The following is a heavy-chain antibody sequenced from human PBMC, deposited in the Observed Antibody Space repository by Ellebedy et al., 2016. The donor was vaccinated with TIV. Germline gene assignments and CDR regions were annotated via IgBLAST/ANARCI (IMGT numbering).Heavy chain of an antibody. CDR2: IYYSGST. CDR1: GVSISSYD. J-gene: IGHJ6*02. V-gene: IGHV4-59*01. Sequence: MPSETLSLTCTVSGVSISSYDWSWIRQPPGKGLEWIGYIYYSGSTNYNPSLKSRVTISVDTSKKQFSLKLSPVTAADTAVYYCARGEVTLYYYGMDVWGQGTTVTVSS. CDR3: ARGEVTLYYYGMDV.